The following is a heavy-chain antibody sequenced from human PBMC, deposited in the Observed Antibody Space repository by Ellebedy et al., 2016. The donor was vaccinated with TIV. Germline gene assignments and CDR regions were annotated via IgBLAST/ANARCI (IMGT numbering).Heavy chain of an antibody. CDR2: ISSSSSYT. V-gene: IGHV3-11*06. D-gene: IGHD3-10*01. Sequence: GGSLRLSXAASGFTFSDYYMSWIRQAPGKGLEWVSYISSSSSYTNYADSVKGRFTISRDNAKNSLYLQMNSLRAEDTAVYYCARGRDDYYGSGEPWGQGTLVTVSS. CDR3: ARGRDDYYGSGEP. CDR1: GFTFSDYY. J-gene: IGHJ5*02.